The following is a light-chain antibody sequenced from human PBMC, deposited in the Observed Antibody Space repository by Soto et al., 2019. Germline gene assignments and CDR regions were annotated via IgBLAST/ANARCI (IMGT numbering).Light chain of an antibody. V-gene: IGLV2-14*01. J-gene: IGLJ2*01. CDR1: SSDVGGYKY. Sequence: QSALTQPASVSGSPGQSITIPCTGTSSDVGGYKYVSWYQQHPDKAPKLIIFEVSNRPSGISSRFSGSKSGNTASLTISGLQAEDEADYYCASYTSSITSVIFGRGTKLTVL. CDR3: ASYTSSITSVI. CDR2: EVS.